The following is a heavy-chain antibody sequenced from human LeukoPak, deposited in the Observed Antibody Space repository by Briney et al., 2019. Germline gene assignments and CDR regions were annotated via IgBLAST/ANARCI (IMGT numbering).Heavy chain of an antibody. Sequence: GGSLRLSCAASGFTFSSYAMSWVRQAPGKGLEWVSAISGSGGSTYYADSVKGRFTISRDNSKNTLYLQMNSLRAEDTAVYYCAKLHDYVWGRYRRNAFDIWGQGTMVTVSS. CDR1: GFTFSSYA. J-gene: IGHJ3*02. D-gene: IGHD3-16*02. CDR3: AKLHDYVWGRYRRNAFDI. V-gene: IGHV3-23*01. CDR2: ISGSGGST.